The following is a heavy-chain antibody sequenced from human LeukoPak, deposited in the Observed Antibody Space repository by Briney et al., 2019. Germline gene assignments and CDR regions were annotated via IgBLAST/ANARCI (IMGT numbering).Heavy chain of an antibody. Sequence: KTSETLSLTCTVSGGSISSGDYYWSWIRQPPGKGLEWIGYIYYSGSTYYNPSLKSRVTISVDTSKNQFSLKLSSVTAADTAVYYCAREGSLYGDYEDYWGQGTLVTVSS. D-gene: IGHD4-17*01. V-gene: IGHV4-30-4*01. CDR3: AREGSLYGDYEDY. J-gene: IGHJ4*02. CDR1: GGSISSGDYY. CDR2: IYYSGST.